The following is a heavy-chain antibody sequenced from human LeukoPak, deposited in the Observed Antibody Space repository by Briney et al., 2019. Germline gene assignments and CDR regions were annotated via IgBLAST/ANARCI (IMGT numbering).Heavy chain of an antibody. J-gene: IGHJ5*02. CDR2: IIPIFGTA. V-gene: IGHV1-69*05. D-gene: IGHD2-15*01. CDR1: GGTFSSYA. Sequence: SVKVSCKASGGTFSSYATSWVRQAPGQGLERMGRIIPIFGTANYAQKFQGRVTITTDESTSTAYMELSSLRSEDTAVYYCARDPLYCSGGSCHNWFDPWGQGTLVTVSS. CDR3: ARDPLYCSGGSCHNWFDP.